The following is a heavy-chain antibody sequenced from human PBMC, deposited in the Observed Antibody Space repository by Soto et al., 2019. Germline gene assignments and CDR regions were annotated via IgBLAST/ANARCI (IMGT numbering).Heavy chain of an antibody. CDR1: GGTFNTYT. V-gene: IGHV1-69*02. Sequence: QVQLVQSGAEVKKPGSSVKVSCKASGGTFNTYTFSWVRQAPGQGLEWMGRIIPILGIVNYAQKFQGRVTISADTSTTTAYMELNSLRSEDTAVYYYARVEGYNGSESGDFWAQGTLVTVSS. D-gene: IGHD3-10*01. CDR3: ARVEGYNGSESGDF. J-gene: IGHJ4*02. CDR2: IIPILGIV.